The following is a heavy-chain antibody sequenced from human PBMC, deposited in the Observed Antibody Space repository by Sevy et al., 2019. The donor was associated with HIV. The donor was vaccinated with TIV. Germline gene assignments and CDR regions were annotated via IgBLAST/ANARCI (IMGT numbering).Heavy chain of an antibody. V-gene: IGHV3-21*01. J-gene: IGHJ4*02. CDR1: GFTFSYYT. D-gene: IGHD3-22*01. CDR2: ISSGSSYI. Sequence: GGSLRLSCAASGFTFSYYTMKWVRQAPGKGLEWVSSISSGSSYISYGESVKGRFTISRDNAKNSLFLQMNSLRAEDTAVYYCARSLDYCDSSGANDYWGQGTLVTVSS. CDR3: ARSLDYCDSSGANDY.